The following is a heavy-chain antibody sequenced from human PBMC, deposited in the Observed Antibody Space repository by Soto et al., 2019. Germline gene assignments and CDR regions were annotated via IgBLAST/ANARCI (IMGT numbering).Heavy chain of an antibody. D-gene: IGHD7-27*01. Sequence: QVQLVQSGAEVKKPGSSVKVSCKASGGTFNIYNINWVRQAPGQGLEWMGVILPIFGTTNYAQRFQGRLTMLADDCTSTAYMELSSLRSEDTAVDYCARDETGDSYYYYYGMEVWGQGTTVTVTS. CDR1: GGTFNIYN. J-gene: IGHJ6*02. CDR2: ILPIFGTT. CDR3: ARDETGDSYYYYYGMEV. V-gene: IGHV1-69*01.